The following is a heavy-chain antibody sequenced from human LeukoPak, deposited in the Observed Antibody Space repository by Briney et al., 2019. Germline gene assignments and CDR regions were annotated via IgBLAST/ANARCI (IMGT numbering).Heavy chain of an antibody. J-gene: IGHJ4*02. CDR3: ARDLSHRYNYDSRGYYILFDH. Sequence: AASVKVSCKASGGTFSSYVISWVRQAPGQGLEWMGGIIPIFGTANYAQKFQGRVTITADESTSTAYMELSSLRSEDTAVYYCARDLSHRYNYDSRGYYILFDHWGQGTLVTVSS. CDR1: GGTFSSYV. V-gene: IGHV1-69*13. CDR2: IIPIFGTA. D-gene: IGHD3-22*01.